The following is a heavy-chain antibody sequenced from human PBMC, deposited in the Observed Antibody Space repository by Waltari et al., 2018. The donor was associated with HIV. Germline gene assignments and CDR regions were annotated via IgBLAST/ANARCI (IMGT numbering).Heavy chain of an antibody. Sequence: EVQLVESGGGLVQPGGSLRLSCATSGFTFGTSWMHWARQTTGKGLVWVSHSSGVGSRANYADSVKGRFTISRDNAKDTLYLQMNSLRADDTAVYYCVRVCGGDCWLPDYWGQGTLVTVSS. CDR1: GFTFGTSW. D-gene: IGHD2-21*02. CDR3: VRVCGGDCWLPDY. CDR2: SSGVGSRA. J-gene: IGHJ4*02. V-gene: IGHV3-74*01.